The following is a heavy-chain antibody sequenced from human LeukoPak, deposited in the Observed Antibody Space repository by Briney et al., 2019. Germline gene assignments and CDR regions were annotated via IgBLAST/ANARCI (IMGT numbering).Heavy chain of an antibody. J-gene: IGHJ4*02. CDR3: AGGRIAARPYYFDY. D-gene: IGHD6-6*01. CDR1: GFTFSSYA. V-gene: IGHV3-23*01. CDR2: ISGSGGST. Sequence: GGSPRLSCAASGFTFSSYAMSWVRQAPGKGLEWVSAISGSGGSTYYADSVKGRFTISRDNSKNTLYLQMNSLRAEDTAVYYCAGGRIAARPYYFDYWGQGTLVTVSS.